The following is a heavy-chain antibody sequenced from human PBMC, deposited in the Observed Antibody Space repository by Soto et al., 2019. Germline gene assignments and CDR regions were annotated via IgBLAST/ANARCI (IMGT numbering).Heavy chain of an antibody. D-gene: IGHD3-22*01. V-gene: IGHV4-30-4*01. J-gene: IGHJ4*02. CDR1: GGSISSGDYY. CDR3: ARVRYDSSGYRSEYFDY. Sequence: PSETLSLTCTVSGGSISSGDYYWSWIRQPPGKGLEWIGYIYYSGSTYYNPSLKSRVTISVDTSKNQFSLKLSSVTAADTAVYYCARVRYDSSGYRSEYFDYWGQGTLVTVSS. CDR2: IYYSGST.